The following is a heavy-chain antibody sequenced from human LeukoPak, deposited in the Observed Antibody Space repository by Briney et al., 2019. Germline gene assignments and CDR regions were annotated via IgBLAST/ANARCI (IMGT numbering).Heavy chain of an antibody. V-gene: IGHV1-2*02. Sequence: ASVKVSCKASGYTFTGYYMHWVRQAPGQGLEWMGWINPNSGGTNYAQKFQGRVTMTRDTSISTAYMELSRLRSDDTAVYYCAREGLEMASHDYWDQGTLVTVSS. J-gene: IGHJ4*02. CDR3: AREGLEMASHDY. CDR1: GYTFTGYY. D-gene: IGHD5-24*01. CDR2: INPNSGGT.